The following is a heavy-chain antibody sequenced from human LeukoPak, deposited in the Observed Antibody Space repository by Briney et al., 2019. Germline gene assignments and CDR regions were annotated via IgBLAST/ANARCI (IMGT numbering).Heavy chain of an antibody. J-gene: IGHJ4*02. Sequence: SETLSLACTVSGGSISSSSYYWGWIRQPPGKGLEWIGSIYYSGSTYYNPSLKSRVTISVDTSKNQFSLKLSSVTAADTAVYYCARAYFGNPPDYWGQGTLVTVSS. CDR1: GGSISSSSYY. V-gene: IGHV4-39*07. CDR3: ARAYFGNPPDY. CDR2: IYYSGST. D-gene: IGHD2/OR15-2a*01.